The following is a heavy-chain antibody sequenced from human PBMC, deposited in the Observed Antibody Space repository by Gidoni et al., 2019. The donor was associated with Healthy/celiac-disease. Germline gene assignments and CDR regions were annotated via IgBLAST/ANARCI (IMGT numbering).Heavy chain of an antibody. CDR3: ARVVPAAI. Sequence: EVQLLESGGGLVQPGGSLGLSCAASGFTFTSYAMSWVRQAPGKGLELVSAISGSGSSTYYADSVKGRFTISRDNSKNTLFLQMNSLRAEETAIYDCARVVPAAIWGQGTLVTVSS. J-gene: IGHJ4*02. V-gene: IGHV3-23*01. D-gene: IGHD2-2*01. CDR2: ISGSGSST. CDR1: GFTFTSYA.